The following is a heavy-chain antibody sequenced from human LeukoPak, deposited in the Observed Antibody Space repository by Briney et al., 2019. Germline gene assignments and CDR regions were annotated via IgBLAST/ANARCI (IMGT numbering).Heavy chain of an antibody. CDR1: GFSFRTYA. CDR2: ISGSGATT. J-gene: IGHJ4*02. CDR3: VRESTSSGYYYAPDY. Sequence: GGSLRLSCAASGFSFRTYAMTWVRQAPGKGLEWVSSISGSGATTYNADPLRGRFTISRDNSKNTLYLQMNSLRAEDTAVYYCVRESTSSGYYYAPDYWGQGTLVTVS. V-gene: IGHV3-23*01. D-gene: IGHD3-22*01.